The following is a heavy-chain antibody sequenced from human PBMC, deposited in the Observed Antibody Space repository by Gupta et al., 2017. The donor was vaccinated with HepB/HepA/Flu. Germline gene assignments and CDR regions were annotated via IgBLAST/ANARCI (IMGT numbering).Heavy chain of an antibody. V-gene: IGHV3-72*01. J-gene: IGHJ4*02. CDR1: GFTFSDHY. CDR2: SRNRANSYTT. Sequence: EVQLVEAGGGLVQPGGSLRLACAASGFTFSDHYLDWVRQAPGKGREWFGRSRNRANSYTTEYAASVKGRFTISRDDSKNSGYLQMNSLKTEDTAVYYCARGGKGLPFDYWGQGTLVTVSS. D-gene: IGHD2-15*01. CDR3: ARGGKGLPFDY.